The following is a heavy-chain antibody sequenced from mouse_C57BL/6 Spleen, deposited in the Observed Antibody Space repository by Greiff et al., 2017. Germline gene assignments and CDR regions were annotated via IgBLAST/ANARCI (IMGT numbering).Heavy chain of an antibody. CDR2: IDPSDSET. J-gene: IGHJ4*01. CDR1: GYTFTSSW. D-gene: IGHD2-3*01. Sequence: VQLQQSGAELVRPGSSVKLSCKASGYTFTSSWMHWVKQRPIQGLEWIGNIDPSDSETNYNQKFKDKATLTVDKSSSTAYMQLSSLTSEDSAVYYCARRLLDYYAMDYWGQGTSVTVSS. CDR3: ARRLLDYYAMDY. V-gene: IGHV1-52*01.